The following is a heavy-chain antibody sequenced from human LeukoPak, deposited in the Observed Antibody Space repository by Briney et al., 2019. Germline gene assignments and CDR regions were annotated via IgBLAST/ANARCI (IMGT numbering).Heavy chain of an antibody. CDR3: ARVEEGYGSGRRENYYYYYMDV. Sequence: SETLSLTCTVSGGSISSYYWSWIRQPPGKGLEWIGYIYYSGSTNYNPSLKSRVTISVDTSKNQFSLKLSSVTAADTAVYYCARVEEGYGSGRRENYYYYYMDVWGKGTTVTISS. CDR2: IYYSGST. CDR1: GGSISSYY. D-gene: IGHD3-10*01. V-gene: IGHV4-59*01. J-gene: IGHJ6*03.